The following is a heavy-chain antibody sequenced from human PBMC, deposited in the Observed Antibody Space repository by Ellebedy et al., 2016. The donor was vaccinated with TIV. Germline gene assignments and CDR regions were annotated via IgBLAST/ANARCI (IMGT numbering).Heavy chain of an antibody. V-gene: IGHV1-8*01. CDR2: MNPKSGNT. Sequence: AASVKVSCKASGYSFSTYDIHWVRQAPGQGLEWMGWMNPKSGNTGYAHKFQGRLSMTRNTSINTAYMDLSRLRFENTAVYYCARGRGFLQALEYWGQGTLVTVPS. J-gene: IGHJ4*02. D-gene: IGHD2/OR15-2a*01. CDR1: GYSFSTYD. CDR3: ARGRGFLQALEY.